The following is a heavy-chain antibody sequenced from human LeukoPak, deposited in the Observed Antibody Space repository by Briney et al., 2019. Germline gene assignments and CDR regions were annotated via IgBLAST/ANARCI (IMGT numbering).Heavy chain of an antibody. D-gene: IGHD4-17*01. J-gene: IGHJ4*02. CDR1: GFRFSDSW. V-gene: IGHV3-7*01. Sequence: PGGSLRLSCAASGFRFSDSWMTWVRQSPGRGLEWVANMDQNGNTKNYLDSVKGRFTISRDNARNLVYLQLNNLRAEDTSVYYCARDPAYGAYDYWGQGILVTVSS. CDR3: ARDPAYGAYDY. CDR2: MDQNGNTK.